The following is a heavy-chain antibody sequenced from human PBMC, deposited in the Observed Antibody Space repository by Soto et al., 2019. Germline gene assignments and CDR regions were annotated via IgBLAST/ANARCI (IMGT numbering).Heavy chain of an antibody. Sequence: QVQLVQSGAEVKKPGASVNVSCKASGYTFTSYDIKWVRQATGQGLEWMGWMNPNSGNTGYAQKFQGRVTMTRNTSISTGYMELSSLRSEATAVYYCARGAVVSDSSSHFDYWCQGTLVTVSS. J-gene: IGHJ4*02. CDR2: MNPNSGNT. CDR1: GYTFTSYD. D-gene: IGHD6-6*01. V-gene: IGHV1-8*01. CDR3: ARGAVVSDSSSHFDY.